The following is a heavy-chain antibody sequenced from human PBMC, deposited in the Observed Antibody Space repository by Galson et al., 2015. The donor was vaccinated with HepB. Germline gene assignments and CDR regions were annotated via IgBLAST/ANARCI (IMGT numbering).Heavy chain of an antibody. D-gene: IGHD3-10*01. CDR1: GFTFSDYD. J-gene: IGHJ4*02. Sequence: SLRLSCAVSGFTFSDYDVSWVRQAPGKGLEWVALPRGKLYGGTAEYAASVKGRFSISGDDSKNIAYLQMNSLKTEDTAVYYCTRHYDDGSRSHNFDYWGRGTLVTVSS. CDR2: PRGKLYGGTA. CDR3: TRHYDDGSRSHNFDY. V-gene: IGHV3-49*04.